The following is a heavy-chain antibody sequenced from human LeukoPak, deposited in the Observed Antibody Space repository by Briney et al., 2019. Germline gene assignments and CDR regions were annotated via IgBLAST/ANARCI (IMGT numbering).Heavy chain of an antibody. CDR1: GGTLSSYA. D-gene: IGHD4-17*01. CDR2: IIPIFGTA. J-gene: IGHJ4*02. CDR3: ARDAYYGDYEDY. V-gene: IGHV1-69*13. Sequence: SVKVSCKASGGTLSSYAISWVRQAPGQGLEWMGGIIPIFGTANYAQKFQGRVTITADESTSTAYMELSSLRSEDTAVYYCARDAYYGDYEDYWGQGTLVTVSS.